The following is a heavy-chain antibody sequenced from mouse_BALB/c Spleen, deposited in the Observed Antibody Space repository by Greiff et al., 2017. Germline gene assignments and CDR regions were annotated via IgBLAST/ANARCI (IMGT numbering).Heavy chain of an antibody. CDR3: ARDKGGSSAMDY. V-gene: IGHV7-3*02. J-gene: IGHJ4*01. Sequence: EVKLVESGGGLVQPGGSLRLSCATSGFTFTDYYMSWVRQPPGKALEWLGFISNKANGYTTEYSASVKGRFTISRDSSQSILYLQMNTLRAEDSATEYCARDKGGSSAMDYWGQGTSVTVSS. CDR1: GFTFTDYY. CDR2: ISNKANGYTT. D-gene: IGHD1-1*01.